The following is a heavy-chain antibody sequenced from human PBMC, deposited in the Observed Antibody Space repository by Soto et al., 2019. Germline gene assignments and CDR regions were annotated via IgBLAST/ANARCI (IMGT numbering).Heavy chain of an antibody. CDR1: GFTFSSYA. Sequence: GGSLRLSCAASGFTFSSYAMHWVRQAPGKGLEWVAVISYDGSNKYYADSVKGRFTISRDNSKNTLYLQMNSLRAEDTAVYYCARGGNIVVVQAAIGEEWFDPWGQGTLVTVSS. CDR3: ARGGNIVVVQAAIGEEWFDP. CDR2: ISYDGSNK. J-gene: IGHJ5*02. V-gene: IGHV3-30-3*01. D-gene: IGHD2-2*02.